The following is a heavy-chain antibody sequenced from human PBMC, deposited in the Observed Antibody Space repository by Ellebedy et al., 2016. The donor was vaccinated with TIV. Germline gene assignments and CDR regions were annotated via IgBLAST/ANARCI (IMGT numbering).Heavy chain of an antibody. V-gene: IGHV1-2*02. J-gene: IGHJ4*02. Sequence: ASVKVSXXASGYTFTGYYMHWVRQAPGQGLEWMGWINPNSGGTNYAQKFQGRVTMTRDTSISTAYMELSRLRSDDTAVYYCARDLRVVPAAMGGVDYWGQGTLVTVSS. CDR1: GYTFTGYY. CDR3: ARDLRVVPAAMGGVDY. D-gene: IGHD2-2*01. CDR2: INPNSGGT.